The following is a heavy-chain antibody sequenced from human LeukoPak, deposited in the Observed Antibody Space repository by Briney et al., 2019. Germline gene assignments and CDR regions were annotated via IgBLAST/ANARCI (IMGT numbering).Heavy chain of an antibody. D-gene: IGHD5-24*01. CDR2: IYYTGST. J-gene: IGHJ4*02. CDR3: ARLDVEMTTISTFDY. CDR1: GGSISSSNHY. V-gene: IGHV4-39*01. Sequence: PSETLSLTCAVSGGSISSSNHYWGWIRQPPGKGLEWIGNIYYTGSTYYNPSLKSRVTISVDTSNNQFSLKLTSVTAADTAVYYCARLDVEMTTISTFDYWGQGTLVTVSS.